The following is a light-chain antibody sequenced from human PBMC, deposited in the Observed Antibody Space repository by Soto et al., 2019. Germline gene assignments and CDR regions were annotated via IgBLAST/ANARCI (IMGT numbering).Light chain of an antibody. CDR3: LQDYNYPIT. J-gene: IGKJ5*01. CDR1: QSISSY. CDR2: AAS. V-gene: IGKV1-6*01. Sequence: IQMTQSPSSLSASVGYRFTITCRASQSISSYLTWYQQKPVKAPKLLIYAASTLQSGVPSRFSGSGSGTDFTLTISSLQPEDFATYYCLQDYNYPITFGQGTRLEIK.